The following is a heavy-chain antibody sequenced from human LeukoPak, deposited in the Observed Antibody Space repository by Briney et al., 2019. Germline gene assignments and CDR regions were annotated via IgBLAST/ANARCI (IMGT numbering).Heavy chain of an antibody. CDR2: ISGSGGST. V-gene: IGHV3-23*01. D-gene: IGHD6-19*01. Sequence: PGGSLRLSCAASGFTFSSYAMSWVRQAPGKGLEWVSAISGSGGSTYYADSVKGRFTISRDNSKNTLYLQMNSLRAEDTAVYYCAKDGYRGIAVALIYFEYWGQGTLVTVSS. CDR1: GFTFSSYA. CDR3: AKDGYRGIAVALIYFEY. J-gene: IGHJ4*02.